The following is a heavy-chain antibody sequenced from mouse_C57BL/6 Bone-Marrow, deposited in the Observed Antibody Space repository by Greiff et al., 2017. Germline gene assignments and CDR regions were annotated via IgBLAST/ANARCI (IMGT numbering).Heavy chain of an antibody. CDR1: GYTFTDYN. J-gene: IGHJ3*01. Sequence: VQLQQSGPELVKPGASVKIPCKASGYTFTDYNMDWVKQSPGKSLEWIGDINPNNGGTIYNQKFKGKATLTVDTSSSTAYMELRSLTSEDTAVYYCARRLLSWFAYWGQGTLVTVSA. CDR2: INPNNGGT. V-gene: IGHV1-18*01. D-gene: IGHD2-3*01. CDR3: ARRLLSWFAY.